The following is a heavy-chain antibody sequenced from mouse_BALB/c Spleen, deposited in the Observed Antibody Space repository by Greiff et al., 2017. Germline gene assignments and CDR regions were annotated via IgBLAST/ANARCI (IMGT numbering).Heavy chain of an antibody. J-gene: IGHJ2*01. CDR3: ALNWDEGY. CDR2: IDPANGNT. V-gene: IGHV14-3*02. CDR1: GFNIKDTY. D-gene: IGHD4-1*01. Sequence: EVKLMESGAELVKPGASVKLSCTASGFNIKDTYMHWVKQRPEQGLEWIGRIDPANGNTKYDPKFQGKATITADTSSNTAYLQLSSLTSEDTAVYYCALNWDEGYWGQGTTLTVSS.